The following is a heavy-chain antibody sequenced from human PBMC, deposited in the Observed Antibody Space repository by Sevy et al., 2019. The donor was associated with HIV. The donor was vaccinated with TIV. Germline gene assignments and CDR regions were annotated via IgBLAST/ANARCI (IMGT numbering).Heavy chain of an antibody. CDR3: TTDAYDYVWGSQYYYYGMDV. J-gene: IGHJ6*02. D-gene: IGHD3-16*01. CDR2: IKSKTDGGTT. Sequence: GGSLRLSCAASGFTFSNAWMSWVRQAPGKGLEWVGRIKSKTDGGTTDYAAPVKGRFTISRDDSKNTLYLQMNSLKTEDTVVYYCTTDAYDYVWGSQYYYYGMDVWGQGTTVTVSS. V-gene: IGHV3-15*01. CDR1: GFTFSNAW.